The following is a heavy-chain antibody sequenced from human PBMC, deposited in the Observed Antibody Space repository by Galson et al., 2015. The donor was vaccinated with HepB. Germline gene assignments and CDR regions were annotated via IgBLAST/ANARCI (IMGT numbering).Heavy chain of an antibody. V-gene: IGHV5-10-1*01. J-gene: IGHJ5*02. CDR1: GSSFTSYW. Sequence: QSGAEVKKPGESLRISCKGSGSSFTSYWISWVRQMPGKGLEWMGRIDPSDSYTNYSPSFQGHVTISADKSISTAYLQWSSLKASDTAMYYCARLVGSHWGWGVSYWFDPWGQGTLVTVSS. CDR3: ARLVGSHWGWGVSYWFDP. D-gene: IGHD3-16*01. CDR2: IDPSDSYT.